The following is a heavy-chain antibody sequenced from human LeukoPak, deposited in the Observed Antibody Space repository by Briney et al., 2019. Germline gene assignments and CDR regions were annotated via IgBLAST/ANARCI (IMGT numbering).Heavy chain of an antibody. CDR3: AKGDYGDRNNWFDP. CDR2: ISGSGGST. J-gene: IGHJ5*02. D-gene: IGHD4-17*01. CDR1: GFTFSSYG. V-gene: IGHV3-23*01. Sequence: GGSLRLSCAASGFTFSSYGMSWVRQAPGEGLEWVSAISGSGGSTYYADSVKGRFTISRDNSKNTLYLQMNSLRAEDTAVYYCAKGDYGDRNNWFDPWGQGTLVTVSS.